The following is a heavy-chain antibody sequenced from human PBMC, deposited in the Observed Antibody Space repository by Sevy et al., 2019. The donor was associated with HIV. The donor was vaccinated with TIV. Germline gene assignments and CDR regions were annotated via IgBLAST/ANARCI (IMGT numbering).Heavy chain of an antibody. CDR3: ARDRRSSRMGAFDY. CDR2: ISSSSSYI. V-gene: IGHV3-21*01. D-gene: IGHD6-6*01. CDR1: GFTFSSYS. J-gene: IGHJ4*02. Sequence: GGSLRLSCAASGFTFSSYSMNWVRQAPGKGLEWVSSISSSSSYIYYADSVKGRLTISRDNAKNSLYLQMNSLRAEDTAVYYCARDRRSSRMGAFDYWGQGTLVTVSS.